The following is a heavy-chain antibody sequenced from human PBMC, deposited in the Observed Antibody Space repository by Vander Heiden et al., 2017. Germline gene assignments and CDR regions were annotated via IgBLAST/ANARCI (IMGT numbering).Heavy chain of an antibody. J-gene: IGHJ5*02. CDR1: GDSINNYY. V-gene: IGHV4-59*01. CDR3: ARGAGWWLP. Sequence: QVQLQESGPGLVKPSETLSLTCTVSGDSINNYYWSWIRQPPGKGLEWIGYIYYTGSTNYNPSLKSRVTISVDTSNNQFSLKLNSMTAADTAVYYCARGAGWWLPWGQGTLVTVSS. D-gene: IGHD2-21*01. CDR2: IYYTGST.